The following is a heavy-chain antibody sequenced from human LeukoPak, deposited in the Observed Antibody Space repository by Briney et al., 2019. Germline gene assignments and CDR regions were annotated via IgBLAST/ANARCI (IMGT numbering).Heavy chain of an antibody. D-gene: IGHD2-2*01. Sequence: GGSLKLSCAASGFTFSGSAMHWVRQASGKGLEWVGGIRSKANSYATAYAASVKGRFTISRDDSKNTAYLQMNSLKTEDTAVYYCYWRYCSSTSCLLYGMDVWGQGTTVTVSS. CDR3: YWRYCSSTSCLLYGMDV. J-gene: IGHJ6*02. CDR1: GFTFSGSA. V-gene: IGHV3-73*01. CDR2: IRSKANSYAT.